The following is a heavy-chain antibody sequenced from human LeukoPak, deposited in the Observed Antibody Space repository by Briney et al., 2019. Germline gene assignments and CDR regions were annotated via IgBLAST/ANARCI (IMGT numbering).Heavy chain of an antibody. J-gene: IGHJ5*02. CDR2: MNPNSGNT. Sequence: VASVKVSCKASGYTFTSYDINWVRQAPGQGLEWMGWMNPNSGNTGYAQKFQGRVTMTRNTSISTAYMELSSLRSEDTAVYYCARGRYLGLVISPPPPSWGQGTLVTVSS. V-gene: IGHV1-8*02. D-gene: IGHD3/OR15-3a*01. CDR3: ARGRYLGLVISPPPPS. CDR1: GYTFTSYD.